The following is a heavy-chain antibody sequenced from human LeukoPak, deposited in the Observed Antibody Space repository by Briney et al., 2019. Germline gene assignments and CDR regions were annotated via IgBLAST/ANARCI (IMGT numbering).Heavy chain of an antibody. J-gene: IGHJ5*02. CDR2: IYTSGST. V-gene: IGHV4-61*02. CDR1: GGSISSGSYY. Sequence: SETLSLTCTVSGGSISSGSYYWSWIRQPAGKGLEWIGRIYTSGSTNYNPSLKSRVTISVDTSKNQFSLKLSSVTAADTAIYYCARGGYYGSGNDFRFDPWGQGTLVTVSS. CDR3: ARGGYYGSGNDFRFDP. D-gene: IGHD3-10*01.